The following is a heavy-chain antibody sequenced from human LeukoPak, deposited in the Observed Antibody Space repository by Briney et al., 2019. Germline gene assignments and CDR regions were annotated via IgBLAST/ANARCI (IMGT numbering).Heavy chain of an antibody. CDR1: GGTFSSYA. CDR2: IIPIFGTA. D-gene: IGHD6-13*01. V-gene: IGHV1-69*13. CDR3: ARSPRSRRQLTVYYYYYGMDV. Sequence: ASVKVSCKASGGTFSSYAISWVRQAPGQGLEWMGGIIPIFGTANYAQKFQGRVTITADESTSTAYMELSSLRSEDTAVYYCARSPRSRRQLTVYYYYYGMDVWGQGTTVTVSS. J-gene: IGHJ6*02.